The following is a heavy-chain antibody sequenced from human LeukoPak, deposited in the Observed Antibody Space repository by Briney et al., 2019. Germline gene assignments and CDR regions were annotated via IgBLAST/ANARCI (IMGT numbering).Heavy chain of an antibody. CDR1: GFTFISYA. CDR3: AMAVIGSGWTLDY. CDR2: ISGSGGSS. Sequence: GGSLRLSCAASGFTFISYAMSWVRQAPGKGLECVSTISGSGGSSSYADSVKGRFTISRGNSKNILYLQVNSLRAEDTAVYYCAMAVIGSGWTLDYWGQGTLVTVSS. J-gene: IGHJ4*02. D-gene: IGHD6-19*01. V-gene: IGHV3-23*01.